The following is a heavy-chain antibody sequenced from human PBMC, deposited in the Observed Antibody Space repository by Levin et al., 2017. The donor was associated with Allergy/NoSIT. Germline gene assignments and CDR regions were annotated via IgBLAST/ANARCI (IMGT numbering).Heavy chain of an antibody. CDR3: ARDAGDGWYED. V-gene: IGHV3-7*03. J-gene: IGHJ4*02. Sequence: GGSLRLSCAASGFTFSTNWMTWVRQAPGKGPEWVANIKKDGSLKYYADSVKGRFTISRDNARNSLFLQMNSLRVEDTAIYYCARDAGDGWYEDWDQGTLVTVSS. D-gene: IGHD5-24*01. CDR1: GFTFSTNW. CDR2: IKKDGSLK.